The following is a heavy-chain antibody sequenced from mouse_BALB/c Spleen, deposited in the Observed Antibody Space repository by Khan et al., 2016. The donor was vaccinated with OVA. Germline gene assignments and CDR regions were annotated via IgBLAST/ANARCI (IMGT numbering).Heavy chain of an antibody. Sequence: EGPLPEAGPSLVKPSQTLSLTCSVAGDSITSGYWSWIRKFPGNKLEYMGYMIYTGYTYYNPSLKSRISITRHTSKNQYYLQLNSVTTEDTATSYCARSTYRYAFAYWGQGTLVTVSA. D-gene: IGHD2-14*01. CDR2: MIYTGYT. V-gene: IGHV3-8*02. CDR3: ARSTYRYAFAY. CDR1: GDSITSGY. J-gene: IGHJ3*01.